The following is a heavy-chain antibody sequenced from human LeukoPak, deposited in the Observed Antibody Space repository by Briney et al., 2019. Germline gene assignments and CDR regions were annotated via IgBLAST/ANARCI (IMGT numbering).Heavy chain of an antibody. J-gene: IGHJ3*02. D-gene: IGHD3-3*01. CDR2: VFPIFGTA. Sequence: SVKVSCKASGGTFSSYAISWVRQAPGQGLEWMGGVFPIFGTANYAQKFQGRVTITADKSTSTAYMELSSLRSEDTAVYYCARDLGGYDFWSGYYIDAFDIRGQGTMVTVSS. CDR1: GGTFSSYA. V-gene: IGHV1-69*06. CDR3: ARDLGGYDFWSGYYIDAFDI.